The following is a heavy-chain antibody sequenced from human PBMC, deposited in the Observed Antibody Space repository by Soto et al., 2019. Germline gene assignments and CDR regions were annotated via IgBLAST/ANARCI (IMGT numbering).Heavy chain of an antibody. V-gene: IGHV4-31*03. CDR2: IYYSGST. CDR1: GGSISSGGYY. D-gene: IGHD3-22*01. Sequence: QVQLQESGPGLVKPSQTLSLTCTVSGGSISSGGYYWSWIRQHPGKGLEWIGYIYYSGSTYYNPSLKSRVTISVDTSKNQFPLKLSSVTAADTAVYYCARGAGSSGYYWDAGPYNWFDPSGQGTLVTVSS. CDR3: ARGAGSSGYYWDAGPYNWFDP. J-gene: IGHJ5*02.